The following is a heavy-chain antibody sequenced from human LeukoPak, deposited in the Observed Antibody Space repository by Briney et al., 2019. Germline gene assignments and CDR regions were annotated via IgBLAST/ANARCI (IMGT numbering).Heavy chain of an antibody. CDR1: GFTFTSSA. CDR3: AAAGPPYYYDSSGYYYYYGMDA. J-gene: IGHJ6*02. V-gene: IGHV1-58*02. Sequence: SVKVSCKASGFTFTSSAMQWVRQARGQRLEWIGWIVVGSGNTNYAQKFQERVTITRDMSTSTAYMELSSLRSEDTAVYYCAAAGPPYYYDSSGYYYYYGMDAWGQGTTVTVSS. CDR2: IVVGSGNT. D-gene: IGHD3-22*01.